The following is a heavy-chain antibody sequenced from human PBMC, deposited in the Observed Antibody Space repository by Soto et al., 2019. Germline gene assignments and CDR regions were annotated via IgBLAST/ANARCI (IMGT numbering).Heavy chain of an antibody. V-gene: IGHV3-30*04. CDR2: ISYDGSNK. Sequence: QVQLVESGGGVVQPGRSLRLSCAASGFTFSSYAMHWVRQAPGKGLEWVAVISYDGSNKYYADSVKGRFTISRDNSKNTLYLQMNSLRAEDTAVYYCANTLAAPYYYYGMDVW. CDR1: GFTFSSYA. D-gene: IGHD6-13*01. CDR3: ANTLAAPYYYYGMDV. J-gene: IGHJ6*01.